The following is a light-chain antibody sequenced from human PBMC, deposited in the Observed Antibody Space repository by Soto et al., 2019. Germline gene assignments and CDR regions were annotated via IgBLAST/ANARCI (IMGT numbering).Light chain of an antibody. CDR1: STDFVSYNR. J-gene: IGLJ1*01. CDR2: EAS. CDR3: SLYTRENPYV. V-gene: IGLV2-18*01. Sequence: QSALTQPPSVSGSPGQSVTISCTGTSTDFVSYNRVSWYQQPPGTAPKLIIYEASNRPSGVPGRFSGSKSGNTASLTISWLQAADEADYYCSLYTRENPYVFGTGTKVNVL.